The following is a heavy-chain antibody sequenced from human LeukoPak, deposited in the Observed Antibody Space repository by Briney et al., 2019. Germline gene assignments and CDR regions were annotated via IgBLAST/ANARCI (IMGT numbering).Heavy chain of an antibody. J-gene: IGHJ4*02. CDR1: GGTFSSYA. Sequence: SVKVSCKASGGTFSSYAISWVRQAPGQGLEWMGRIIPILGIANYAQKFQGRVTITADKSTSTAYMELSSLRSEDTTVYYCASNPVYSTFDYWGQGTLVTVSS. D-gene: IGHD6-13*01. CDR3: ASNPVYSTFDY. CDR2: IIPILGIA. V-gene: IGHV1-69*04.